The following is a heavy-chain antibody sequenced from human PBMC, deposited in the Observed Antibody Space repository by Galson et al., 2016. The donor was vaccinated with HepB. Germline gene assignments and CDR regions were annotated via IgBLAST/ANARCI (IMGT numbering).Heavy chain of an antibody. Sequence: SETLSLTCTVSGDSINTDYYWAWIRQSPGKGLEWIASVYFGRQTFYNPSLKSRVTISADPSKSQFSLKLTSVTAADTAVYYCARHSHWTHLDYWGQGTLVTVSS. D-gene: IGHD1-1*01. CDR1: GDSINTDYY. CDR3: ARHSHWTHLDY. V-gene: IGHV4-39*01. CDR2: VYFGRQT. J-gene: IGHJ4*02.